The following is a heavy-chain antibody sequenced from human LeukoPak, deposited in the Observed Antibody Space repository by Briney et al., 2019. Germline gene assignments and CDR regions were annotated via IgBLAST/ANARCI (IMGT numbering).Heavy chain of an antibody. CDR3: ARGQGPGSTGFDY. Sequence: PGGSLRLSCAASGFTFSSYWMHWVRQAPGKGLVWVSRINSDGSSTSYADSVKGRFTISRDNAKNTLYLQMNSLRAEDTAVYYCARGQGPGSTGFDYWGQGTLVTVSP. D-gene: IGHD1-1*01. J-gene: IGHJ4*02. CDR2: INSDGSST. CDR1: GFTFSSYW. V-gene: IGHV3-74*01.